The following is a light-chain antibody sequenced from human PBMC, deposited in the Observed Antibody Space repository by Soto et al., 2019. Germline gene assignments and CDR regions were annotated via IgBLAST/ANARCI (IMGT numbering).Light chain of an antibody. CDR1: ISDFVVYNY. Sequence: LTQPASVSGSPGQSITISCTGTISDFVVYNYVSWYQQHPGKAPKLMIYGVSNRPSGVSNRFSGSKSGNTASLTISGLQADDEADYYCSSHTISSALQVFGTGTKLTVL. J-gene: IGLJ1*01. CDR2: GVS. CDR3: SSHTISSALQV. V-gene: IGLV2-14*01.